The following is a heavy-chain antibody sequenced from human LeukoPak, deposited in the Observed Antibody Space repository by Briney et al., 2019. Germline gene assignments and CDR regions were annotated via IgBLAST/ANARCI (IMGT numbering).Heavy chain of an antibody. CDR3: ARVSPIVVKMAPYYFDY. CDR2: ISAYNGNT. CDR1: GYTFTSYG. V-gene: IGHV1-18*01. J-gene: IGHJ4*02. Sequence: ASVKVSCKASGYTFTSYGISWVRQAPGQGLEWMGWISAYNGNTNYAQKLQGRVTMTTDTSTSTAYMELRGLRSDDTAVYYCARVSPIVVKMAPYYFDYWGQGTLVTVSS. D-gene: IGHD2-15*01.